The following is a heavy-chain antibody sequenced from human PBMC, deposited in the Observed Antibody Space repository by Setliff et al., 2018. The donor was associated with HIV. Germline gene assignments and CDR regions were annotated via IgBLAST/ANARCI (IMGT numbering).Heavy chain of an antibody. CDR2: IDADNGNT. Sequence: GASVKVSCKASGYTLTSYAITWVRQAPGQGLEWVGWIDADNGNTNYAQKFRGRVTMTTDTSTNTAYMEVRSLTSDDTAMYYCVRVTADRTNYYYYMDVWDKGTTVTVSS. V-gene: IGHV1-18*01. J-gene: IGHJ6*03. D-gene: IGHD4-17*01. CDR3: VRVTADRTNYYYYMDV. CDR1: GYTLTSYA.